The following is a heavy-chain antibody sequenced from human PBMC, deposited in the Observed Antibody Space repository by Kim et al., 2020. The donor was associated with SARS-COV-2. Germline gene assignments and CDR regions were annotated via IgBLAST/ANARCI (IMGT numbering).Heavy chain of an antibody. V-gene: IGHV4-59*08. Sequence: YNPSLKSRVTISVDTSKNQFSLKLSSVTAADTAVYYCARHHGYYYYMDVWGKGTTVTVSS. J-gene: IGHJ6*03. CDR3: ARHHGYYYYMDV.